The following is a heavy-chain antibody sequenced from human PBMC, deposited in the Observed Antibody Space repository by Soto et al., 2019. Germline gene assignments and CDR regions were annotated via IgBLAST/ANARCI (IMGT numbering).Heavy chain of an antibody. Sequence: QVQLQESGPGLVKPSQTLSLTCSVSGGSISIVGYYWTWIRQHPGKGLEWIGYVHHSESGSYNPSLRSRVVISVDTSKNQFSLRLNSVTAADTAVYYCASHYDFWRGYFPYWGQGTLVTVSS. CDR1: GGSISIVGYY. V-gene: IGHV4-31*03. J-gene: IGHJ4*02. CDR3: ASHYDFWRGYFPY. D-gene: IGHD3-3*01. CDR2: VHHSESG.